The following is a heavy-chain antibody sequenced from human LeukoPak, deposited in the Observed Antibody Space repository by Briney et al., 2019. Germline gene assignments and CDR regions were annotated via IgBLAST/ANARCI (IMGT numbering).Heavy chain of an antibody. J-gene: IGHJ4*02. Sequence: PGGSLRLSCAASGFTVSDNYMTWVRQAPGKGLEWVSVIYSGGNTYYADSVKGRFIISRDNSKNTLSLQMNSLRAEDTAVYYCARGGILTGYFLDFWGQGTLVTVS. CDR3: ARGGILTGYFLDF. CDR1: GFTVSDNY. D-gene: IGHD3-9*01. CDR2: IYSGGNT. V-gene: IGHV3-66*01.